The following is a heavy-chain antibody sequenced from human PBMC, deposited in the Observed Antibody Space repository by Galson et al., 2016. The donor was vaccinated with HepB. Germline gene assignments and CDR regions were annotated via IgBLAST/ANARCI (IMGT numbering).Heavy chain of an antibody. Sequence: SLRLSCAASGFSVTNNYMTWVRQAPGKGLEWVAVIYRSGGTYYEDSVKGRFTISRDTSKNTFYLQMNSLTVGDTAVYFCSRVSGDESSWGRGTLVTVSS. V-gene: IGHV3-53*01. D-gene: IGHD1-26*01. CDR3: SRVSGDESS. J-gene: IGHJ5*02. CDR1: GFSVTNNY. CDR2: IYRSGGT.